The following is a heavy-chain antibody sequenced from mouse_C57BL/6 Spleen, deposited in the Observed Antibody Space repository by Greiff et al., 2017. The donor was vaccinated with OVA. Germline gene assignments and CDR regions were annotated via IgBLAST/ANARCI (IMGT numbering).Heavy chain of an antibody. J-gene: IGHJ2*01. Sequence: EVQVVESGGGLVKPGGSLKLSCAASGFTFSSYAMSWVRQTPEKRLEWVATISDGGSYTYYPDNVKGRFTISRDNAKNNLYLQMSHLKSEDTAMYYCARRTGTKGRNYFDYWGQGTTLTVSS. CDR1: GFTFSSYA. CDR2: ISDGGSYT. D-gene: IGHD4-1*01. CDR3: ARRTGTKGRNYFDY. V-gene: IGHV5-4*03.